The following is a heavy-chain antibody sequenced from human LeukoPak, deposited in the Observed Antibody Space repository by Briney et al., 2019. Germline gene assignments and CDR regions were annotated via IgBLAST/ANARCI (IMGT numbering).Heavy chain of an antibody. V-gene: IGHV1-18*01. CDR2: ISAYNGNT. D-gene: IGHD1-26*01. Sequence: ASVTVSCKASGYTFSSYGISWVRQAPGQGLEWMGWISAYNGNTYYAQNLQGRVTMTTDTSTSTAYMGLRSLRSDDTAVYYCARDRVVGAIYFDYWGQGTLVTVSS. CDR1: GYTFSSYG. J-gene: IGHJ4*02. CDR3: ARDRVVGAIYFDY.